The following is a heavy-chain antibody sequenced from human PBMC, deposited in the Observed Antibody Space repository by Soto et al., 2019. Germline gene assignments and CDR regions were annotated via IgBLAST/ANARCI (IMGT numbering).Heavy chain of an antibody. D-gene: IGHD1-1*01. J-gene: IGHJ4*02. Sequence: ASVKVSCKASGYTFTSYAMHWVRQAPGQRLEWMGWINAGNGNTKYSQKFQGRVTITRDTSASTAYMELSSLRSEDTAVYYCARLGGSLEPGGFDYWGQGTLVTVSS. CDR1: GYTFTSYA. CDR3: ARLGGSLEPGGFDY. V-gene: IGHV1-3*01. CDR2: INAGNGNT.